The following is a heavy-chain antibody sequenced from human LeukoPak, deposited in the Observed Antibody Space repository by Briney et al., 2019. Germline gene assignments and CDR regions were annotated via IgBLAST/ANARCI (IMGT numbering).Heavy chain of an antibody. CDR3: ASEDTRVYVS. V-gene: IGHV1-46*01. CDR1: GYTLTNYL. J-gene: IGHJ5*02. Sequence: ASVKVSCKASGYTLTNYLLYWVRQAPGQGLEWMGIINPSGGSTSYAQKFQGRFTMTRDTSTSTVYMELSRLRSDDTAVYYCASEDTRVYVSWGQGTLVTVSS. CDR2: INPSGGST. D-gene: IGHD6-13*01.